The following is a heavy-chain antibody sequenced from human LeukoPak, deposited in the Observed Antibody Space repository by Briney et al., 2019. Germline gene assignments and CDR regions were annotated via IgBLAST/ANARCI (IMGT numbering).Heavy chain of an antibody. CDR1: GGSISSGSYY. V-gene: IGHV4-61*02. CDR3: AREGWLQLDY. CDR2: IYTSGST. D-gene: IGHD5-24*01. Sequence: SETLSLTCTVSGGSISSGSYYWSWIRQPAGKGLEWIGRIYTSGSTNYNPSLKSRVTISVDTSKNQFSLKLGSVTAADTAVYYCAREGWLQLDYWGQGTLVTVSS. J-gene: IGHJ4*02.